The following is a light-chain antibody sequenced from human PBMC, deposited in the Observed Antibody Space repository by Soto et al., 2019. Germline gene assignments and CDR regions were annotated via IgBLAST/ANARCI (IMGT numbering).Light chain of an antibody. Sequence: ETVLTQSPGTLSLSPGERVTLSCRTSQSVCSRCFAWYQQKPGQSPRLLIYGASTRATGIPDRLSGSGSGTDFTLTIGRLEPEDFAVYYCQHYRTTPWTFGQGTEVAI. J-gene: IGKJ1*01. CDR3: QHYRTTPWT. CDR2: GAS. V-gene: IGKV3-20*01. CDR1: QSVCSRC.